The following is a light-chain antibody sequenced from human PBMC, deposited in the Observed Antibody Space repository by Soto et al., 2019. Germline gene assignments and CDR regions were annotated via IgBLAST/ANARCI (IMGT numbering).Light chain of an antibody. CDR1: QSLGRNY. Sequence: EVVLTQSPGTLSLSPGERATLSCRASQSLGRNYLAWYQQKPGQAPRLLIYGASSRATGIPDRFSGSGSGTAFTLTISRLEPEDFAVYSCQQYDVSPRTFGQGTKVEIK. V-gene: IGKV3-20*01. J-gene: IGKJ1*01. CDR3: QQYDVSPRT. CDR2: GAS.